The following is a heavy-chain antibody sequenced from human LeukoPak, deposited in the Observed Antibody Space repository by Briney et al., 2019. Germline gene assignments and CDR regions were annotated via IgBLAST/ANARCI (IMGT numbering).Heavy chain of an antibody. D-gene: IGHD1-26*01. Sequence: GESLKISCKSSGDIFTSYWIGWVRQMPGKGLEWMGIIYPGDSNIRYSPSFQGQVTISADKSINTAYLHWSSLKASDTAMYYCARPMSTSSDDAFDIWGQGTMVTVSS. J-gene: IGHJ3*02. CDR1: GDIFTSYW. V-gene: IGHV5-51*01. CDR3: ARPMSTSSDDAFDI. CDR2: IYPGDSNI.